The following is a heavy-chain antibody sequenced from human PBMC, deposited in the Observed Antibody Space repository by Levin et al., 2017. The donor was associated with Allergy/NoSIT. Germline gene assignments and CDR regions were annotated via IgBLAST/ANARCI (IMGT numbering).Heavy chain of an antibody. J-gene: IGHJ6*02. D-gene: IGHD3-9*01. CDR2: ISGSGGST. V-gene: IGHV3-23*01. CDR1: GFTFSSYA. CDR3: AKGHVLRYFDWLPPIGGMDV. Sequence: GGSLRLSCAASGFTFSSYAMSWVRQAPGKGLEWVSAISGSGGSTYYADSVKGRFTISRDNSKNTLYLQMNSLRAEDTAVYYCAKGHVLRYFDWLPPIGGMDVWGQGTTVTVSS.